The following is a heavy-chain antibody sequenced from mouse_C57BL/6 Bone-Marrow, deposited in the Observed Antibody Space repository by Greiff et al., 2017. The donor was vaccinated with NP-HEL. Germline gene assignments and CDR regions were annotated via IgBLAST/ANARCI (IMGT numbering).Heavy chain of an antibody. Sequence: QVHVKQSGAELARPGASVKLSCKASGYTFTSYGISWVKQRPGQGLEWIGEIYPRSGNTYYNEKFKGKATLTADKSSSTAYMELRSLTSEDSAVYFCASYSSAMDYWGQGTSVTVSS. CDR2: IYPRSGNT. D-gene: IGHD1-1*01. CDR1: GYTFTSYG. CDR3: ASYSSAMDY. J-gene: IGHJ4*01. V-gene: IGHV1-81*01.